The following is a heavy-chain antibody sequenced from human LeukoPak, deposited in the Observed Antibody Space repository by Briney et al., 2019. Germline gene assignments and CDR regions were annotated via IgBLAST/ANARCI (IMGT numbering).Heavy chain of an antibody. J-gene: IGHJ4*02. D-gene: IGHD1-20*01. V-gene: IGHV1-69*13. CDR3: ASPPRVWYNWNDLRFDY. CDR1: GGTFSSYA. CDR2: IIPMFGTA. Sequence: ASVKVSCKASGGTFSSYAISWVRQALGQGLEWMGGIIPMFGTANYAQKFQGRVTITADESTSTAYMELSSLRSEDTAVYYCASPPRVWYNWNDLRFDYWGQGTPVTVSS.